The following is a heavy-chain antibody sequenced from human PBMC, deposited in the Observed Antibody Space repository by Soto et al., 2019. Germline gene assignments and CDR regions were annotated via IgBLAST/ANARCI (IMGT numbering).Heavy chain of an antibody. CDR1: GGTFNSYG. CDR3: VRWGYGSNSLEF. D-gene: IGHD4-17*01. CDR2: IIPALGRP. J-gene: IGHJ4*03. Sequence: SVKVSCKASGGTFNSYGFNWVRQAPGHGLEWLGGIIPALGRPNYAQTFQGRVTFTRDTSTSTAYMELSGLRSDDTALYYCVRWGYGSNSLEFWGQGTLVTVSS. V-gene: IGHV1-69*04.